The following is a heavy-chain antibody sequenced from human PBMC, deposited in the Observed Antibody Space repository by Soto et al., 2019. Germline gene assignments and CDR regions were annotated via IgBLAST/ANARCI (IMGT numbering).Heavy chain of an antibody. CDR1: GFTFSSYA. D-gene: IGHD6-13*01. Sequence: VGSLRLSCAASGFTFSSYAMHWVRQAPGKGLEWVAVISYDGSNKYYADSVKGRFTISRDNSKNTLYLQMNSLRAEDTAVYYCARDRCSSSWCYYFDYWGQGTLVTVSS. CDR2: ISYDGSNK. V-gene: IGHV3-30-3*01. CDR3: ARDRCSSSWCYYFDY. J-gene: IGHJ4*02.